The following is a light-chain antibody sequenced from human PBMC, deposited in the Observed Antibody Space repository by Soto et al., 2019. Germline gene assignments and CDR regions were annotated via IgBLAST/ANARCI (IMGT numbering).Light chain of an antibody. J-gene: IGKJ5*01. Sequence: EIVFTQSPTPPSLSPGERATPSCRASPSVTNYLAWYQQKPGQPPRLLIYGAFNRAAGIPARFSGSGSGTDFTLTISSLEPEDSAVYYCQQRNIWPPVTVGQGTRLEIK. CDR3: QQRNIWPPVT. CDR2: GAF. V-gene: IGKV3-11*01. CDR1: PSVTNY.